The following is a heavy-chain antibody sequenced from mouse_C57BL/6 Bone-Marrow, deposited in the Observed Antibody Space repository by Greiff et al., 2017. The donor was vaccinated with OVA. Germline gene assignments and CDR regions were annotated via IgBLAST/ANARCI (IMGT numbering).Heavy chain of an antibody. CDR3: TRREGYYSNYVGAMDD. CDR1: GFTFSSYA. V-gene: IGHV5S21*01. Sequence: EVMLVESGEGLVKPGGSLKLSCAASGFTFSSYAMSWVRQTPEKRLEWVAYISSGGDYIYYADTVKGRFTISRDNARNTLYLQMSSLKSEDTAMYYCTRREGYYSNYVGAMDDWGQGTSVTVSS. D-gene: IGHD2-5*01. J-gene: IGHJ4*01. CDR2: ISSGGDYI.